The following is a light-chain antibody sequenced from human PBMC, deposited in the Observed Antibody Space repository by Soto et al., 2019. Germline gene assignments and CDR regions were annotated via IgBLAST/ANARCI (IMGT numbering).Light chain of an antibody. CDR3: QQYGSSPRT. J-gene: IGKJ1*01. CDR1: QSVSSNF. Sequence: ESVLTQSPGTLSLSPGERATLSCRASQSVSSNFLAWYQQKPGQAPRLLIYGASNRATGIPDRFSGSGSGTDFTLTISRLEPDDFAVYYCQQYGSSPRTFGLGTKVELK. V-gene: IGKV3-20*01. CDR2: GAS.